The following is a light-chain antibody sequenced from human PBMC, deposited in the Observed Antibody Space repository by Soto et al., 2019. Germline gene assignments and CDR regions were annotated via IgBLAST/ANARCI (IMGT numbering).Light chain of an antibody. V-gene: IGKV2-24*01. CDR1: QSLLHSDGETY. CDR3: MQATENPPYT. CDR2: KIS. Sequence: DIVLTQTPLSSPVTLGQPASISCRSSQSLLHSDGETYLSWLQQRPGQPPSLLIYKISNRFSGVPDRFSGSGAGTDFTLKISRVEAEDVCISYCMQATENPPYTFGQGTKLEIK. J-gene: IGKJ2*01.